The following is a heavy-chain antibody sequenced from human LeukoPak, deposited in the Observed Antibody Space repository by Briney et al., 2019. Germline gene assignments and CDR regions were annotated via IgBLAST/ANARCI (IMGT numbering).Heavy chain of an antibody. CDR3: ARQDGDYPLYYFDY. CDR2: IYYSGST. J-gene: IGHJ4*02. D-gene: IGHD4-17*01. V-gene: IGHV4-59*01. Sequence: SETLSLTCTVSGGSISSYYWSWIRQPPGKGLEWIGYIYYSGSTNYNPSLKSRVTISVDTSKNQFSLKLSSVTAADTAVYYCARQDGDYPLYYFDYWGQGTLVTVSS. CDR1: GGSISSYY.